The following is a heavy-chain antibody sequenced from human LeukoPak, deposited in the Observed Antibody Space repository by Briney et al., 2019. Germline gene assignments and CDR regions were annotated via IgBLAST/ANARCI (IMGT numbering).Heavy chain of an antibody. CDR1: GLPFSIYS. Sequence: GGSLRLSRAASGLPFSIYSMNCVRQASGKGLVCVSYISSSSSTIYYADVLRGRFTFSRNNAKNALYLEMKSLRAEDTAVYYCARDSSGWRNWFDPWGQGTLVTVSS. CDR3: ARDSSGWRNWFDP. CDR2: ISSSSSTI. V-gene: IGHV3-48*01. J-gene: IGHJ5*02. D-gene: IGHD6-19*01.